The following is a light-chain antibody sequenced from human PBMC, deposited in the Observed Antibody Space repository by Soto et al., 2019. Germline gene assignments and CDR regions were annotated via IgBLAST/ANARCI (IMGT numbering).Light chain of an antibody. Sequence: DIQMTQSPSSLSASLGDRVTISCRASQGISTYLAWYQQKPGKAPTLLISDVSRLESGVPSRFSGSGSGTEFTLTISGLQPDDFATYCCHQYNYLHTFGQGTKLEIK. CDR1: QGISTY. J-gene: IGKJ2*01. CDR3: HQYNYLHT. V-gene: IGKV1-5*01. CDR2: DVS.